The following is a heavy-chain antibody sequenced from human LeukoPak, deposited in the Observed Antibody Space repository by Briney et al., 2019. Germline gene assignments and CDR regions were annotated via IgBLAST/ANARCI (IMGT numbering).Heavy chain of an antibody. J-gene: IGHJ4*02. CDR1: GFTFSSYA. CDR2: ISSNGGST. V-gene: IGHV3-64*02. CDR3: ARGVSEMATINNYYFDY. Sequence: PGGSLRLSCAASGFTFSSYAMHWVRQAPGKGVEYVSAISSNGGSTYYADSVKGRFTISRDNSKNTLYLQMGSLRAEDMAVYYCARGVSEMATINNYYFDYWGQGTLVTVSS. D-gene: IGHD5-24*01.